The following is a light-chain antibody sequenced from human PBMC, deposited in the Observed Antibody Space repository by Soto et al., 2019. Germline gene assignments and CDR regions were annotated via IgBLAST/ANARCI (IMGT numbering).Light chain of an antibody. CDR2: DAS. CDR3: QQST. Sequence: DIQMTQSPSTLSASVGDRVTITCRASQSITTWLAWYQQKPGKAPNLLIYDASILESGVPPRFSGSGSGTEFTLTISSLQPDDFATYYCQQSTFGQGTKLEIK. CDR1: QSITTW. J-gene: IGKJ2*01. V-gene: IGKV1-5*01.